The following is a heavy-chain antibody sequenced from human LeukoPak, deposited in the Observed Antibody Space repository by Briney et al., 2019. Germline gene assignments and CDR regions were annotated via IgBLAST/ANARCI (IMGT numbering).Heavy chain of an antibody. V-gene: IGHV1-69*01. CDR3: ASRDRVAYYYDSSGYYYEGYFDY. CDR2: IIPIFRTA. D-gene: IGHD3-22*01. J-gene: IGHJ4*02. CDR1: GGTFSSYA. Sequence: ASVKVSCKASGGTFSSYAISWVRQAPGQGLEWMGGIIPIFRTANYAQKFQGRVTITADESTSTAYMELSSLRSEDTAVYYCASRDRVAYYYDSSGYYYEGYFDYWGQGTLVTVSS.